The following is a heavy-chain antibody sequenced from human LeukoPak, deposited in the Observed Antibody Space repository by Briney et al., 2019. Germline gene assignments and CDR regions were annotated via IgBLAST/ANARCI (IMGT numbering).Heavy chain of an antibody. D-gene: IGHD6-19*01. Sequence: PGGSLRLSCAASGFTFSSYEMNWVRQAPGKGLEWVSYISSSGSTIYYADSVKGRFTISRDNSENTLYLQMNSLRGDDTAVYYCAQDLDGSGMYGGLDYWGQGILVTVSS. CDR1: GFTFSSYE. V-gene: IGHV3-48*03. CDR2: ISSSGSTI. J-gene: IGHJ4*02. CDR3: AQDLDGSGMYGGLDY.